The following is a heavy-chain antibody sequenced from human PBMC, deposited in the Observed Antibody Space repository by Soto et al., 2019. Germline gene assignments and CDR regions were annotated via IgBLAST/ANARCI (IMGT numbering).Heavy chain of an antibody. D-gene: IGHD3-3*01. CDR3: ARWSYLDY. CDR2: ISGSDGKT. J-gene: IGHJ4*02. Sequence: PGGSLRLSCAASGFSFGSYALSWVRQAPGKGLEWVSTISGSDGKTFYPDSVRGRISISRDTSQSTLYLQMNSLRADDTAMYYCARWSYLDYWGQGTRVAVSS. V-gene: IGHV3-23*01. CDR1: GFSFGSYA.